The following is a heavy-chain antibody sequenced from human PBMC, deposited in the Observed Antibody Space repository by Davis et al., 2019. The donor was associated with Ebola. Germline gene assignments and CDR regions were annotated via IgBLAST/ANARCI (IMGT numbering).Heavy chain of an antibody. CDR3: ATSGMVVTVGY. CDR2: IHPNSGDT. CDR1: RYTFINYY. Sequence: ASVQVSSKASRYTFINYYMHWVRQAPRQGLEWMGRIHPNSGDTKNPQKFQGRVTMTWDTSITTAYMELSRLTSDDTAVYYCATSGMVVTVGYWGQGTLVTVSS. V-gene: IGHV1-2*06. D-gene: IGHD2-21*02. J-gene: IGHJ4*02.